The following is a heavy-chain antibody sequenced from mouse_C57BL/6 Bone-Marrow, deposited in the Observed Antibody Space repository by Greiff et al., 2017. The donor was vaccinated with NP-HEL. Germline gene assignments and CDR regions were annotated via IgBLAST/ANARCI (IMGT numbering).Heavy chain of an antibody. V-gene: IGHV1-4*01. J-gene: IGHJ1*03. CDR2: INPSSGYT. D-gene: IGHD2-5*01. CDR1: GYTFTSYT. CDR3: ALYYSNYRYFDV. Sequence: QVHLQQSGAELARPGASVKMSCKASGYTFTSYTMHWVKQRPGQGLEWIGYINPSSGYTKYNQKFKDKATLTADKSSSTAYMQLSSLTSEDSAVYYCALYYSNYRYFDVWGTGTTVTVSS.